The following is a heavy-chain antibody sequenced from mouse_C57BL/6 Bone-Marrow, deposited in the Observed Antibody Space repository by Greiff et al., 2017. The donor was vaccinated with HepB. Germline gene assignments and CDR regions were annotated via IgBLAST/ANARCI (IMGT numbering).Heavy chain of an antibody. CDR2: IYPGDGDT. Sequence: VQLVESGPELVKPGASVKISCKASGYAFSSSWMNWVKQRPGKGLEWIGRIYPGDGDTNYNGKFKGKATLTADKSSSTAYMQLSSLTSEDSAVYFCARSTTVEGYFDVWGTGTTVTVSS. CDR3: ARSTTVEGYFDV. D-gene: IGHD1-1*01. CDR1: GYAFSSSW. V-gene: IGHV1-82*01. J-gene: IGHJ1*03.